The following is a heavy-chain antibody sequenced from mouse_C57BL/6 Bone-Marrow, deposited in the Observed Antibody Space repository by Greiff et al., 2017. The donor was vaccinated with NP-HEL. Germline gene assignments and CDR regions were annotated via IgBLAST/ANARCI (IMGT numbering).Heavy chain of an antibody. Sequence: DVQLQESGAELVRPGASVKLSCTASGFNIKDYYMHWVKQRPEQGLEWIGRIDPEDGDTEYAPKFQGKATMTADTSSNTAYLQLSSLTSEDTAVYYCTNLSSTVPWYFDVWGTGTTVTVSS. D-gene: IGHD1-1*01. V-gene: IGHV14-1*01. CDR1: GFNIKDYY. CDR3: TNLSSTVPWYFDV. J-gene: IGHJ1*03. CDR2: IDPEDGDT.